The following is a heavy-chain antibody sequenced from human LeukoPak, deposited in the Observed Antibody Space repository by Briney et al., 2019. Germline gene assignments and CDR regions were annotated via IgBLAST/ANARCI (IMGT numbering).Heavy chain of an antibody. CDR2: ISDDGIKK. J-gene: IGHJ4*02. CDR1: GFTFSSYA. V-gene: IGHV3-30*01. D-gene: IGHD3-9*01. Sequence: GRSLRLSCAASGFTFSSYAMHWVRQAPGKGLEWVAIISDDGIKKYYADSKKGRFTISRDNSKNTLYLQVNGLRPEDTAVYYCARDGGDKTAYYGDQFDCWGQGTLVTVSS. CDR3: ARDGGDKTAYYGDQFDC.